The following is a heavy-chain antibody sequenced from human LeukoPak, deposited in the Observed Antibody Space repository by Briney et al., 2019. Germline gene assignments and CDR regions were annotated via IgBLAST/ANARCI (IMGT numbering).Heavy chain of an antibody. CDR1: GFTFSRHW. CDR3: AKDQVRSYYYDSSGYSSLFDY. V-gene: IGHV3-7*03. J-gene: IGHJ4*02. CDR2: IKHDGSEK. Sequence: GGSLRLSCAASGFTFSRHWMTWVRQAPGKGLEWVANIKHDGSEKNYVDSVKGRFTISRDNAKNSLYLQMNSLRAEDTAVYYCAKDQVRSYYYDSSGYSSLFDYWGQGTLVTVSS. D-gene: IGHD3-22*01.